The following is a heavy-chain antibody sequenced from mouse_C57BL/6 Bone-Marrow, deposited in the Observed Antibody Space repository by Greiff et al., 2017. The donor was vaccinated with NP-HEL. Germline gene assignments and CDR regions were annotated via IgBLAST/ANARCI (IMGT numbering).Heavy chain of an antibody. V-gene: IGHV5-15*01. CDR2: ISNLAYSI. CDR1: GFTFSDYG. D-gene: IGHD2-4*01. Sequence: EVKLMESGGGLVQPGGSLKLSCAASGFTFSDYGMAWVRQAPRKGPEWVAFISNLAYSIYYADTVTGRFTISRENAKNTLYLEMSSLRSEDTAMYYCARGVIKDAMDYWGQGTSVTVSS. CDR3: ARGVIKDAMDY. J-gene: IGHJ4*01.